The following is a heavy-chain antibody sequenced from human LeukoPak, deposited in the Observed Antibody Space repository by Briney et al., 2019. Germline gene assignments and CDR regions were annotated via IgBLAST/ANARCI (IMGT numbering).Heavy chain of an antibody. CDR3: ARLLTGATPADY. D-gene: IGHD3-9*01. J-gene: IGHJ4*02. V-gene: IGHV5-51*01. Sequence: GESLKISCKGSGYSFTSYWIGWVRQMPGKGPEWMGIIYPGDSETRYRPSFQGQVTISADRSISTAYLQWSSLKASDTAMYYCARLLTGATPADYWGQGTLVTVSS. CDR1: GYSFTSYW. CDR2: IYPGDSET.